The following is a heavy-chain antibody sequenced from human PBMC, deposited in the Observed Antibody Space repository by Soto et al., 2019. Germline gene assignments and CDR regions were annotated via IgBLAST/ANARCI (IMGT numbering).Heavy chain of an antibody. J-gene: IGHJ4*02. CDR3: ARDRTEVIVLMVYGMAAPFDY. CDR1: GYTFTSYG. D-gene: IGHD2-8*01. V-gene: IGHV1-18*01. CDR2: ISAYNGNT. Sequence: ASVKVSCKASGYTFTSYGVSWVRQAPGQGLEWMGWISAYNGNTNYAQKLQGRVTMTTDTSTSTAYMELRSLRSDDTAVYYCARDRTEVIVLMVYGMAAPFDYWGQGTLVTVSS.